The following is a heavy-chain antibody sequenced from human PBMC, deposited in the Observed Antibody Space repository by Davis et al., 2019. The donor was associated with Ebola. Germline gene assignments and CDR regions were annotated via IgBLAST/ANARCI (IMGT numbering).Heavy chain of an antibody. D-gene: IGHD2-2*01. CDR1: GFTFSSYW. V-gene: IGHV3-7*03. CDR2: IKQDGSEK. CDR3: AKADVLPAPLDY. J-gene: IGHJ4*02. Sequence: GESLKISCAASGFTFSSYWMSWVRQAPGKGLEWVANIKQDGSEKYYVDSVKGRFTISRDNAKNSLYLQMNSLRAEDTALYYCAKADVLPAPLDYWGQGTLVTVSS.